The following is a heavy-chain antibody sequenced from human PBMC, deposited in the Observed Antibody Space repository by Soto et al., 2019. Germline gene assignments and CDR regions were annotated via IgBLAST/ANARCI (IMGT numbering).Heavy chain of an antibody. V-gene: IGHV3-23*01. Sequence: VQLLESGGGLVQPGGSLRLSCAASGFTFSSYAMSWVRQAPGKGLEWVSAISGSGGSTYYADSVKGRFTISRDNSKNTLYLQMNSLRAEDTAVYYCAKHSRITIFGVVIIPGNFDYWGQGTLVTVSS. CDR3: AKHSRITIFGVVIIPGNFDY. CDR1: GFTFSSYA. CDR2: ISGSGGST. J-gene: IGHJ4*02. D-gene: IGHD3-3*01.